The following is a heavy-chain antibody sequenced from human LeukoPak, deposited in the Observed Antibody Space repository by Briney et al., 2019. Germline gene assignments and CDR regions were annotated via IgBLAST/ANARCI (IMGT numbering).Heavy chain of an antibody. D-gene: IGHD3-10*02. V-gene: IGHV1-18*01. J-gene: IGHJ4*02. Sequence: ASVKVSCKASGYTFTSYGISWVRQAPGQGLEWMGWISAYNGNTNYAQKLQGRVTMTTDTSTSTAYMELRSLRSDDTAVYYCTRPGVVRGVIPYYFDYWGQGTLVTVSS. CDR3: TRPGVVRGVIPYYFDY. CDR1: GYTFTSYG. CDR2: ISAYNGNT.